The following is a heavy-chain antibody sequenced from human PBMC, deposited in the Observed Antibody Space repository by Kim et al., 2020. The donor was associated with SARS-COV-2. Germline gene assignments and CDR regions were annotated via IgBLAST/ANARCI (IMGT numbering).Heavy chain of an antibody. V-gene: IGHV4-59*01. J-gene: IGHJ5*02. D-gene: IGHD2-2*01. CDR3: ARVAIVVVPEAWFDP. Sequence: PALKSRVTISVDTSKNQFSLKLSSVTAADTAVYYCARVAIVVVPEAWFDPWGQGTLVTVSS.